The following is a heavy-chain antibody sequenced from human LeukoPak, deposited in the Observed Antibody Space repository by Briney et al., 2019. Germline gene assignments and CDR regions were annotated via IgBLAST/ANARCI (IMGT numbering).Heavy chain of an antibody. CDR2: ISGSGDST. D-gene: IGHD6-13*01. Sequence: GGSLRLSCAASGFTFSSYAMSWVRQAPGKGLEWVSAISGSGDSTYYGDSVKGRFTISRDNSKNTLYLQMNSLRAEDTAVYYCAKTRPLDSSSWSHGDYWGQGTLVTISS. CDR1: GFTFSSYA. CDR3: AKTRPLDSSSWSHGDY. V-gene: IGHV3-23*01. J-gene: IGHJ4*02.